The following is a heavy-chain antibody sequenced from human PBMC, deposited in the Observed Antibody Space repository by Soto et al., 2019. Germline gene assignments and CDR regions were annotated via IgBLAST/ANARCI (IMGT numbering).Heavy chain of an antibody. CDR3: ARDLGGCSGGTCRYNWFDP. D-gene: IGHD2-15*01. CDR2: IIPIYGTV. V-gene: IGHV1-69*06. Sequence: SVKVSCKASGGTFSSYVISWVRQAPGQGPEWMGGIIPIYGTVNYVQKFQDRVTIIADTSTSTAYMELSSLRSEDTAVYYCARDLGGCSGGTCRYNWFDPWGQGTLVTVSS. CDR1: GGTFSSYV. J-gene: IGHJ5*02.